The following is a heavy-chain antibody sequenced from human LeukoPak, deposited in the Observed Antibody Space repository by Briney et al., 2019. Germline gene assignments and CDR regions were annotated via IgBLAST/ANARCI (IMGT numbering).Heavy chain of an antibody. Sequence: GGSLRLSCAASGFTFNNYALTWVRQTPGKGLECVSAISGDGVSPYYADSVRGRFTISRDNSKNTLYLQMNSLRVEDTAVYFCARDPGAFPYFFDCWGQGTLVAVSS. V-gene: IGHV3-23*01. CDR2: ISGDGVSP. CDR1: GFTFNNYA. J-gene: IGHJ4*02. D-gene: IGHD4/OR15-4a*01. CDR3: ARDPGAFPYFFDC.